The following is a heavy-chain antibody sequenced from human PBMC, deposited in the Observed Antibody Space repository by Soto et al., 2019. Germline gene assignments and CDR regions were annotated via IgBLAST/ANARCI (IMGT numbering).Heavy chain of an antibody. Sequence: ASVKVSCKASGYTFTSYGISWVRQAPGQGPEWMGWISAYNGNTNYAQKLQGRVTMTTDTSTSTAYMELRSLRSDDTAVYYCARGGGYCSSTSCYIKFDYGMDVWGQGTTVTVSS. CDR1: GYTFTSYG. D-gene: IGHD2-2*02. CDR2: ISAYNGNT. V-gene: IGHV1-18*01. CDR3: ARGGGYCSSTSCYIKFDYGMDV. J-gene: IGHJ6*02.